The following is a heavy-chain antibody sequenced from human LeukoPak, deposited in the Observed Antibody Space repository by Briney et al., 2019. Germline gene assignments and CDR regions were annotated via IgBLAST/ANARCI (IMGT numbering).Heavy chain of an antibody. J-gene: IGHJ4*02. CDR2: IKQDGSDK. V-gene: IGHV3-7*01. Sequence: PGGSLRLSCAASGFPFSSYWMSWVRQAPGKGLEGVANIKQDGSDKYYVDSVKGRFTISRDNAKNSLYLQVNSLRADDTAVYYCARLTGTTGFDYWGQGILVTVSS. CDR3: ARLTGTTGFDY. CDR1: GFPFSSYW. D-gene: IGHD1-1*01.